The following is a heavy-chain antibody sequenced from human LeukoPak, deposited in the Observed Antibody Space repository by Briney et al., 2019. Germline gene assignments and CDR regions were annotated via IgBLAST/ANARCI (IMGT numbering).Heavy chain of an antibody. CDR3: ARESYDILTGYSDY. V-gene: IGHV5-10-1*01. CDR2: IDPSDSYT. CDR1: GYSFTSYW. D-gene: IGHD3-9*01. Sequence: HGESLKISCQASGYSFTSYWISWVRQMPGKGLEWMGRIDPSDSYTNYSPSFQGHVTISADRSISTAYLQWSSLKASDTAMYYCARESYDILTGYSDYWGQGTLVTVSS. J-gene: IGHJ4*02.